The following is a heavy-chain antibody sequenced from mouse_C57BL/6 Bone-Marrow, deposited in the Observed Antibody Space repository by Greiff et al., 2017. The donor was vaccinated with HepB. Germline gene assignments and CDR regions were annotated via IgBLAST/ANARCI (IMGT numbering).Heavy chain of an antibody. Sequence: DVQLQESGGGLVQPGGSMKLSCAASGFTFSDAWMDWVRQSPEKGLEWVAEIRNKANNHATYYAESVKGRFTISRDDSKSSVYLQMNSVRAEDTGIYYCTRRGTVDYFDYWGQGTTLTVSS. CDR1: GFTFSDAW. CDR3: TRRGTVDYFDY. CDR2: IRNKANNHAT. J-gene: IGHJ2*01. V-gene: IGHV6-6*01. D-gene: IGHD1-1*01.